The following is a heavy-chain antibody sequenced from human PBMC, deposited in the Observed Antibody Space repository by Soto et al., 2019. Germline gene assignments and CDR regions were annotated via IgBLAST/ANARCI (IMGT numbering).Heavy chain of an antibody. V-gene: IGHV1-69*13. Sequence: ASVKVSCKASGGTFSSYAISWVRQAPGQGLEWMGGIIPIFGTANYAQKFQGRVTITADESTSTAYMELSSLRSEDTAVYYCARVWAYQGGYSYGDNYYYYGMDAWGQGTTVTSP. CDR3: ARVWAYQGGYSYGDNYYYYGMDA. D-gene: IGHD5-18*01. CDR1: GGTFSSYA. J-gene: IGHJ6*02. CDR2: IIPIFGTA.